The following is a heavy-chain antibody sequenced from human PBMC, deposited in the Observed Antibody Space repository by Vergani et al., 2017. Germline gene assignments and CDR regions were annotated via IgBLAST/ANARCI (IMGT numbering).Heavy chain of an antibody. J-gene: IGHJ3*01. Sequence: QVQLQASGPGRVKPSQTLALTCTMSGGSISAGYYFWSWIRQPAGKGLEWLGHISASGNASHSPSLKTRVSMSVDTSKNQFSLTVTSVTAADTAIYFCARRSGGYYSGGKVRSLRTAFDVWGHGTVVTDSS. CDR2: ISASGNA. V-gene: IGHV4-61*02. CDR3: ARRSGGYYSGGKVRSLRTAFDV. D-gene: IGHD4-23*01. CDR1: GGSISAGYYF.